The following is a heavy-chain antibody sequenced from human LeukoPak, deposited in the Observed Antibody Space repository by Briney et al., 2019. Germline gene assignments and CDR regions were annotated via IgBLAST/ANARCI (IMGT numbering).Heavy chain of an antibody. CDR1: GGSFSGYY. J-gene: IGHJ4*02. CDR2: INHSAAT. V-gene: IGHV4-34*01. Sequence: KASETLSLTCAVYGGSFSGYYWSWLRQPPGRGLEWIGEINHSAATNYNPSLKSRVTIAVDTSKNQFYLRLSSVTAADTAMYYCARGIYGVYYFDYWGQGALVTVSS. D-gene: IGHD4-17*01. CDR3: ARGIYGVYYFDY.